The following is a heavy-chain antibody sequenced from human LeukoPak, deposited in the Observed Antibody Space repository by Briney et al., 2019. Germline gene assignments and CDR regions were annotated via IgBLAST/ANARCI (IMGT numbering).Heavy chain of an antibody. CDR2: INPSGGST. CDR1: GYTFTSYY. Sequence: GASVKVSCKASGYTFTSYYMHWVRQAPGQGLEWMGIINPSGGSTSYAQKFQGRVTITADESTSTAYMELSSLRSEDTAVYYCARDRPADSSSWENYYYYYYMDVWGKGTTVTVSS. CDR3: ARDRPADSSSWENYYYYYYMDV. D-gene: IGHD6-13*01. J-gene: IGHJ6*03. V-gene: IGHV1-46*01.